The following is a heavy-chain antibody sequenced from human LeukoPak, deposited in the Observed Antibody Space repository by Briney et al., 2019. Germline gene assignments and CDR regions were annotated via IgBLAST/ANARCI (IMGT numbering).Heavy chain of an antibody. Sequence: SETLSLTCTVSGGSISSYYWSWIRQAAGKGLEWIGRIYTSGSTNYNPSLKSRVTMSVDTSKNQFSLKLSAVTAADTAVYYCARDTGSSYYLYFDYWGQGTLVTVSS. CDR3: ARDTGSSYYLYFDY. CDR1: GGSISSYY. CDR2: IYTSGST. V-gene: IGHV4-4*07. D-gene: IGHD3-3*01. J-gene: IGHJ4*02.